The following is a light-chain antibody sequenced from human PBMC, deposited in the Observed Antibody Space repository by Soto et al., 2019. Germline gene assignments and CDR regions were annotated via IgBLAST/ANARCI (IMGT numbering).Light chain of an antibody. J-gene: IGKJ4*01. CDR1: QSVSSY. Sequence: EIVLTQSPATLSLSPGERATLSCRASQSVSSYLAWYQQKPGQAPRLLIYDASNRATGIPARFSGSGSGTDFTLTISSLEPEDFAVYYCQQRSKWPRLTFGGGTNVEIK. CDR3: QQRSKWPRLT. CDR2: DAS. V-gene: IGKV3-11*01.